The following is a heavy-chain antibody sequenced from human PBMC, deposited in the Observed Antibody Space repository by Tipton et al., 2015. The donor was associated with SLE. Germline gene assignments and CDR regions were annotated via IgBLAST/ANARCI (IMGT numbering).Heavy chain of an antibody. CDR2: INPNSGGT. CDR1: GYTFTGYY. J-gene: IGHJ6*02. D-gene: IGHD3-3*01. V-gene: IGHV1-2*02. Sequence: QLVQSGAEVKKPGASVKVSCKASGYTFTGYYMHWVRQAPGQGLEWMGWINPNSGGTNYAQKFQGRVTMTRDTSISTAYLELSRLRSDDTAVYYCARDYDFWSGYFYYGMDVWGQGTTVTVSS. CDR3: ARDYDFWSGYFYYGMDV.